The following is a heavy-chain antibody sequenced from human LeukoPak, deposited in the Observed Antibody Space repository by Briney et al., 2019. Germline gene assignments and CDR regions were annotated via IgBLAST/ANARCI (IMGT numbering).Heavy chain of an antibody. CDR3: AKVGIFGLVTYYFDY. CDR1: GFTFDEYA. CDR2: ISWNSGLI. D-gene: IGHD3/OR15-3a*01. Sequence: GGSLRLSCAASGFTFDEYAMHWVRQAPGKGLEWVSGISWNSGLIDYADSVKGRFTISRDNAKNSLYLQMNSLKAEDTAFYYCAKVGIFGLVTYYFDYWGQGTLVTVSS. J-gene: IGHJ4*02. V-gene: IGHV3-9*01.